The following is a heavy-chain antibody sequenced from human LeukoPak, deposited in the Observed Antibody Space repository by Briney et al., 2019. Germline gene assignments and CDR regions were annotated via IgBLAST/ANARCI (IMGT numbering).Heavy chain of an antibody. J-gene: IGHJ3*02. CDR1: GGSISSGGYY. D-gene: IGHD6-13*01. CDR2: IYYSGST. V-gene: IGHV4-31*03. CDR3: ARVGRLGIAAAGRIAFDI. Sequence: SETLSLTCTVSGGSISSGGYYWSWIRQHPGKGLEWIGYIYYSGSTYYNPSLKNRVTISVDTSKNQFSLKLSSVTAADTAVYYCARVGRLGIAAAGRIAFDIWGQGTMVTVSS.